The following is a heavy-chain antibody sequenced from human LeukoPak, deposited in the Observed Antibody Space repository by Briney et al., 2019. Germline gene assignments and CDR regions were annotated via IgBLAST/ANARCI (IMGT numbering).Heavy chain of an antibody. CDR3: ARDQLAYSGYDTLFDY. D-gene: IGHD5-12*01. V-gene: IGHV3-30*04. J-gene: IGHJ4*02. CDR2: ISYDGSNK. CDR1: GFTFNSYA. Sequence: GGSPRLSCAASGFTFNSYAIHWVRQAPGKGLEWVAVISYDGSNKYYAESVKGRFTISRDNSKNTLYLQLNSLRPDDTAVYYCARDQLAYSGYDTLFDYWGQGTLVTASS.